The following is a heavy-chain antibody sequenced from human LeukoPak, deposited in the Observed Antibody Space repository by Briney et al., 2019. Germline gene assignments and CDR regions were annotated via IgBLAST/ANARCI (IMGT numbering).Heavy chain of an antibody. Sequence: ASVKVSCKASGYTFTSYGISWVRQAPGQGLEWMGWISAYNGNTNYAQKLQGRVTMTTDTSTNTAYMELRSLTSDDTAVCYCARDRGRSYYYYYYMDVWGEGTTVTVSS. CDR3: ARDRGRSYYYYYYMDV. CDR2: ISAYNGNT. J-gene: IGHJ6*03. V-gene: IGHV1-18*01. CDR1: GYTFTSYG.